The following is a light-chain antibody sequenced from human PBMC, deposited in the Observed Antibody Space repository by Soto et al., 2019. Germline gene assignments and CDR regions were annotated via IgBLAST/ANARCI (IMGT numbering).Light chain of an antibody. V-gene: IGKV3D-15*01. CDR3: QQSYSTPIT. CDR2: GAS. Sequence: EIVMTQSPATLSVSPGERATLSCRASRDINSNLAWYQQKPGQAPRLLIYGASTRATGIPDRFSGSGSGTDFTLTISRLEPEDFATYYCQQSYSTPITFGQGTRLEIK. J-gene: IGKJ5*01. CDR1: RDINSN.